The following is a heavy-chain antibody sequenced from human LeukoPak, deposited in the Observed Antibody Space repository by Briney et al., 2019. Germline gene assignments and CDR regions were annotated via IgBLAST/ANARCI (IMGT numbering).Heavy chain of an antibody. CDR2: ISPGDSAT. CDR3: AIHDTSKGMDV. D-gene: IGHD5-18*01. Sequence: GESLKISCKGSGYSFTKYWIAWVRQMHGKGLEWMGIISPGDSATRYSPSFQGQVTISVDKSISTAYLQWSSLKASDTAMYYCAIHDTSKGMDVWGQGTTVTV. V-gene: IGHV5-51*01. CDR1: GYSFTKYW. J-gene: IGHJ6*02.